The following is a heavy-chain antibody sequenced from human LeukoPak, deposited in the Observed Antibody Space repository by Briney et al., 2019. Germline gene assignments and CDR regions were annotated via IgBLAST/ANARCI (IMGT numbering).Heavy chain of an antibody. V-gene: IGHV3-53*01. CDR2: IYSGGIT. CDR3: AKDDVTSGGGLDY. D-gene: IGHD2-21*02. J-gene: IGHJ4*02. Sequence: GGSLRLSCAASGFTVSSKFMHWVRQAPGKGLEWVSVIYSGGITYYADSVKGRFTVSRDNSRNTMYLHMNSLKVEDTAVYYCAKDDVTSGGGLDYWGQGTLVTVSS. CDR1: GFTVSSKF.